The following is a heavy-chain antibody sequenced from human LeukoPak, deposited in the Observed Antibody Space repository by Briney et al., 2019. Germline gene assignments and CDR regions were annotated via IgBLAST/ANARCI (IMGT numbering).Heavy chain of an antibody. V-gene: IGHV1-3*01. CDR3: ARVSDDSGWNFDY. J-gene: IGHJ4*02. D-gene: IGHD6-19*01. CDR1: GGTFTSYA. CDR2: INAGTSNR. Sequence: ASVKISCKASGGTFTSYAIHWVRQAPGQRLEWMGWINAGTSNRKYSQKFQDRVTITRETSATTAYMELSSLTSEDTAVYYCARVSDDSGWNFDYWGQGTLVTVSS.